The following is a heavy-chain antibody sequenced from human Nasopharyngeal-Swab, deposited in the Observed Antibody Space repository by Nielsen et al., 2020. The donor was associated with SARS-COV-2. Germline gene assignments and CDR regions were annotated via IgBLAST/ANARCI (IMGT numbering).Heavy chain of an antibody. CDR2: IHSGGST. D-gene: IGHD3-10*01. V-gene: IGHV3-53*01. CDR3: AREGQGTPIDF. CDR1: GLTVSGNY. Sequence: GESLKISCAASGLTVSGNYMGWVRQAPGKGLEWVSVIHSGGSTYYADSVKGRFTISRDNSKNTLHVQMSSLRAEDTAVYYCAREGQGTPIDFWGQGTLVTVSS. J-gene: IGHJ4*02.